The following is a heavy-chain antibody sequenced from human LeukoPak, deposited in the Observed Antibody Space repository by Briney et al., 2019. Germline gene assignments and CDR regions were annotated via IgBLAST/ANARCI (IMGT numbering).Heavy chain of an antibody. CDR2: INHSGST. V-gene: IGHV4-34*01. Sequence: SETLSLTCAVYGGSFSGYYWSWIRQPPGKGLEWIGEINHSGSTNYNPSLKSRVTISVDTSKNQFSLKLSSVTAADTAVYYCARGYYPDYWGQGTLVAVSS. J-gene: IGHJ4*02. CDR1: GGSFSGYY. CDR3: ARGYYPDY. D-gene: IGHD3-22*01.